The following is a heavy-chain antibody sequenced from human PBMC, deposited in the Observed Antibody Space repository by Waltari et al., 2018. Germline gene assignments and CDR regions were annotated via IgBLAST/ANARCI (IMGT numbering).Heavy chain of an antibody. J-gene: IGHJ4*02. CDR3: AGGSGWLPDS. Sequence: EVHLVESGGGLVQPGGSLRLSCAASGFSFSNYWMNWVRQAPENGLEWGANIEQDGSEKNYVDSVKGRFTISRDNAKSSVYLQMNSLRAEDTAVYYCAGGSGWLPDSWGQGTLVTVSS. CDR1: GFSFSNYW. D-gene: IGHD6-19*01. V-gene: IGHV3-7*04. CDR2: IEQDGSEK.